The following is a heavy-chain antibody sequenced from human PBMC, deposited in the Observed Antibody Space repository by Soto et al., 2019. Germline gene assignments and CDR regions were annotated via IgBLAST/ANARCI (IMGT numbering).Heavy chain of an antibody. D-gene: IGHD1-1*01. CDR2: IYYSGST. V-gene: IGHV4-39*01. CDR1: GGSISSSSYY. CDR3: ARLSGIITGGAFDI. Sequence: SETLSLTCTVSGGSISSSSYYWGWIRQPPGKGLEWIGSIYYSGSTYYNPSLKSRVTISVDTSKNQFSLKLSSVTAADTAVYYCARLSGIITGGAFDIWGQGTMVTVSS. J-gene: IGHJ3*02.